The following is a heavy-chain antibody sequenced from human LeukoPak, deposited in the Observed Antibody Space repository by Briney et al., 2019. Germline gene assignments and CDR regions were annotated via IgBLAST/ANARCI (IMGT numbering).Heavy chain of an antibody. CDR2: ISSSSSYI. J-gene: IGHJ4*02. CDR3: ARDPYYDSSGYSNH. CDR1: GFTFDDYG. D-gene: IGHD3-22*01. Sequence: PGGSLRLSCAASGFTFDDYGMSWVRQVPGKGLEWVSSISSSSSYIYYADSVKGRFTISRDNAKNSLYLQMNSLRAEDTAVYYCARDPYYDSSGYSNHWGQGTLVTVSS. V-gene: IGHV3-21*01.